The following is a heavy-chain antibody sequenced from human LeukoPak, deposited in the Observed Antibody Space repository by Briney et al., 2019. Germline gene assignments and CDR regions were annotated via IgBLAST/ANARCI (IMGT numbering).Heavy chain of an antibody. CDR1: DDSISSGGYS. CDR2: INHSGST. J-gene: IGHJ4*02. V-gene: IGHV4-30-2*01. Sequence: SETLSLTCAVSDDSISSGGYSWSWIRQPPGKGLEWIGEINHSGSTNYNPSLKSRVTISVDTSKNQFSLKLSSVTAADTAVYYCARAVYYSGSFEPRYYFDYWGQGTLVTVSS. D-gene: IGHD1-26*01. CDR3: ARAVYYSGSFEPRYYFDY.